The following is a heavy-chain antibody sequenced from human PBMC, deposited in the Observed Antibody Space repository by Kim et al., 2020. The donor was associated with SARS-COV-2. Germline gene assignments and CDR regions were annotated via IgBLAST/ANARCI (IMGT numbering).Heavy chain of an antibody. CDR1: GFTFSSYE. J-gene: IGHJ5*02. D-gene: IGHD2-2*01. V-gene: IGHV3-48*03. CDR3: AREVYCSSTSCYEGNWFDP. CDR2: ISSSGSTI. Sequence: GGSLRLSCAASGFTFSSYEMNWVRQAPGKGLEWVSYISSSGSTIYYADSVKGRFTISRDNAKNSLYLQMNSLRAEDTAVYYCAREVYCSSTSCYEGNWFDPWGQGTLVTVSS.